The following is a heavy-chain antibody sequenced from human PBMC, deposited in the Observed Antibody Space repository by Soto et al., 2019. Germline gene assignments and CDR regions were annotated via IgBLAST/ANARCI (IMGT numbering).Heavy chain of an antibody. CDR1: GYTFTSYG. Sequence: QVQLVQSGAEVKKPGASVKVSCKASGYTFTSYGISWLRQAPGQGLEWMGWISAYNGNTNYAQKLQGRVTMTTDTSTSTDYMALRSLRSDDTDVYYCARAPAAEWLQPSFDYWGQGTLVTVYS. V-gene: IGHV1-18*01. CDR3: ARAPAAEWLQPSFDY. CDR2: ISAYNGNT. D-gene: IGHD6-19*01. J-gene: IGHJ4*02.